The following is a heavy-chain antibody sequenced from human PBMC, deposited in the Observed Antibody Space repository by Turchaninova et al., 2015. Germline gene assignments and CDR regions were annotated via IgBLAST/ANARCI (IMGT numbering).Heavy chain of an antibody. CDR1: AFTFSNYA. Sequence: QVQLVESGGGVVQPGGSLRLSCAASAFTFSNYAMHWVRQAPGRGLEWVAVTSYDGSNQPYADXXKGRXXISXGXCNXPLYLXXNSXXXEDTAVYXXARDQVPGTTXYYFXSWGQGXLVTVSS. D-gene: IGHD1-1*01. CDR3: ARDQVPGTTXYYFXS. CDR2: TSYDGSNQ. J-gene: IGHJ4*02. V-gene: IGHV3-30*04.